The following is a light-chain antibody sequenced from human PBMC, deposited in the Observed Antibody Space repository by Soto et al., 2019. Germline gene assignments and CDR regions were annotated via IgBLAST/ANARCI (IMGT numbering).Light chain of an antibody. CDR3: QQYNNWPRT. CDR2: DAS. V-gene: IGKV3-15*01. CDR1: QTAGSY. Sequence: EIVIAHSPATLSVSPGERATLSCRASQTAGSYLAWYQHKPGQAPRLLIYDASTRITGIPARFSGSGSGTEFTLTISSLQSEDFAVYYCQQYNNWPRTFGPGTKVEIK. J-gene: IGKJ1*01.